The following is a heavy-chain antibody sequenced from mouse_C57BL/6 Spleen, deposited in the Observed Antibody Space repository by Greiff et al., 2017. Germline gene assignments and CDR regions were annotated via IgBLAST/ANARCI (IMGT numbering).Heavy chain of an antibody. CDR1: GYTFTSYW. CDR2: IDPSDSYT. CDR3: ASGGGWLLPFAY. J-gene: IGHJ3*01. D-gene: IGHD2-3*01. Sequence: QVQLQQPGAELVMPGASVKLSCKASGYTFTSYWMHWVKQRPGQGLEWIGEIDPSDSYTNYNQKFKGKSTLTVDKSSSTAYMQLSSLTSEDSAVYYCASGGGWLLPFAYWGQGTLVTVSA. V-gene: IGHV1-69*01.